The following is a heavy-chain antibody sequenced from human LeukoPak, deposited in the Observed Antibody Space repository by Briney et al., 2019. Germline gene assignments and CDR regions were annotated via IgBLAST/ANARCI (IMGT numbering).Heavy chain of an antibody. CDR1: GGTFSGYA. D-gene: IGHD3-16*01. J-gene: IGHJ6*03. V-gene: IGHV1-69*05. Sequence: EASVKVSCKASGGTFSGYAISWVRQAPGQGLEWMGRIIPIFGTANYAQKFQGRVTITTDESTSTAYMELSSLRSEDTAVYYCARDAEVMWGYYYYYYMVVWGKGTTVTVSS. CDR3: ARDAEVMWGYYYYYYMVV. CDR2: IIPIFGTA.